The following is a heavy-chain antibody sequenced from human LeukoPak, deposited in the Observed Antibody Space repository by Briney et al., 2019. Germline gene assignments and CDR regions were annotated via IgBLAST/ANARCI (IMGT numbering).Heavy chain of an antibody. J-gene: IGHJ3*02. CDR2: NRGRGEMI. Sequence: PGGSLRLSCGASGFTFGNYGVSWVRQASGKGLEWVSGNRGRGEMIHYADSVKGRFTIPRDNSKNKVYLQMNSLRVDDTAEYYCARDGFSEISRDNDGFDIWGQGTMVTVA. D-gene: IGHD2-15*01. CDR1: GFTFGNYG. V-gene: IGHV3-23*01. CDR3: ARDGFSEISRDNDGFDI.